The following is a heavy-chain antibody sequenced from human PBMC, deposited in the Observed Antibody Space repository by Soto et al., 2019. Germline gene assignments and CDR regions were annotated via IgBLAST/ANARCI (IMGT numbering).Heavy chain of an antibody. J-gene: IGHJ4*02. CDR2: IYPGDSDT. V-gene: IGHV5-51*01. CDR3: ARIGSLVLRYFDWLLDYFDY. D-gene: IGHD3-9*01. Sequence: GESLKISCKGSGYSFTSYWIGWVRQMPGKGLEWMGIIYPGDSDTRYSPSFQGQVTISADKSISTAYLQWSSLKASDTAMYYCARIGSLVLRYFDWLLDYFDYWGQGTLVPSPQ. CDR1: GYSFTSYW.